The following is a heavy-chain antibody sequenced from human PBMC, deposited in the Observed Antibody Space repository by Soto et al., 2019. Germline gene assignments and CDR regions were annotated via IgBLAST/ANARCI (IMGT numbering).Heavy chain of an antibody. CDR1: GDSVSSNSAA. CDR2: TYYRSKWYN. V-gene: IGHV6-1*01. Sequence: SQTLSLTCAISGDSVSSNSAAWNWIRQSPSRGLEWLGRTYYRSKWYNDYAVSVKSRITINPDTSKNQFSLKLSSVTAADTAVYYCARHGTAVTAYYYYGMDVWGQGTTVTVSS. D-gene: IGHD5-18*01. J-gene: IGHJ6*02. CDR3: ARHGTAVTAYYYYGMDV.